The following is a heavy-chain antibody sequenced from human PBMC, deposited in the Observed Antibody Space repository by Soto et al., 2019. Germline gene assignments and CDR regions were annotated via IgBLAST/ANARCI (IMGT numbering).Heavy chain of an antibody. CDR1: GFTFSGHA. D-gene: IGHD1-26*01. CDR3: GRDVAVGGTRGTIDY. V-gene: IGHV3-30-3*01. Sequence: PGWSLRLSCAASGFTFSGHAMHWVRQAPGKGLDWVAAISTDGSYRVYADSVTGRFTVSRDNFKNTVDLQMDSLRVEDTAMYKSGRDVAVGGTRGTIDYWGQGTQVTVSS. J-gene: IGHJ4*02. CDR2: ISTDGSYR.